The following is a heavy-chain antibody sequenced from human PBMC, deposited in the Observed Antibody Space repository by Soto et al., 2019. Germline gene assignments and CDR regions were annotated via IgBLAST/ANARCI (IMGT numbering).Heavy chain of an antibody. Sequence: SETLCLTCAVYGGSFSAYYWSWVRQPPGKGLEWIGEIIHSESTKYNPSLKSRVTISVDTSKNQFSLKLSSVTAADTAVYYCARQGPTDGRWEFANYYGMDVWGRGTPVTVSS. J-gene: IGHJ6*02. CDR2: IIHSEST. D-gene: IGHD1-26*01. V-gene: IGHV4-34*12. CDR1: GGSFSAYY. CDR3: ARQGPTDGRWEFANYYGMDV.